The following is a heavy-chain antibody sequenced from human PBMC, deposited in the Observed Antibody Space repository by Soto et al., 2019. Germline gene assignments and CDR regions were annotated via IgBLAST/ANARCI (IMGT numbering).Heavy chain of an antibody. CDR3: ARRYCSSASCPRNYYGMDV. J-gene: IGHJ6*02. Sequence: GESLKISCQGSGYNFASYWISWVRQMPGKGLEWMGRIDPIDSYTNYSPSFQGHVTISADKYISTAYLQWSSLKASDTAMYYCARRYCSSASCPRNYYGMDVWGQGTTVTVSS. D-gene: IGHD2-2*01. V-gene: IGHV5-10-1*01. CDR1: GYNFASYW. CDR2: IDPIDSYT.